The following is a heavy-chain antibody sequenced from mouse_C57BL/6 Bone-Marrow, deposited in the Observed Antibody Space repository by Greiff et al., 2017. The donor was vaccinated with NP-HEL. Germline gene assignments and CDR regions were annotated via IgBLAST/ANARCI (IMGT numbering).Heavy chain of an antibody. V-gene: IGHV1-50*01. D-gene: IGHD1-1*01. CDR3: AREGTYYGSSPFDY. J-gene: IGHJ2*01. CDR1: GYTFTSYW. Sequence: QVQLKQSGAELVKPGASVKLSCKASGYTFTSYWMQWVKQRPGQGLEWIGEIDPSDSYTNYNQKFKGKATLTVDTSSSTAYMQLSSLTSEDSAVYYCAREGTYYGSSPFDYWGQGTTLTVSS. CDR2: IDPSDSYT.